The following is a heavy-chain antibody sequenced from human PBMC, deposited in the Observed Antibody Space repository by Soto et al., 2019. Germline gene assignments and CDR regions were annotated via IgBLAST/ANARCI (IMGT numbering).Heavy chain of an antibody. CDR1: GGSISSYY. CDR2: IYYSGST. CDR3: ARLKSYCSSGSCYAYFDY. Sequence: SETLSLTCTVSGGSISSYYWSWIRQPPGKGLEWIGYIYYSGSTNYNPSLKSRVTISVDTSKNQFSLKLSSVTAADTAVYYCARLKSYCSSGSCYAYFDYWGQGTLVTVSS. J-gene: IGHJ4*02. D-gene: IGHD2-15*01. V-gene: IGHV4-59*08.